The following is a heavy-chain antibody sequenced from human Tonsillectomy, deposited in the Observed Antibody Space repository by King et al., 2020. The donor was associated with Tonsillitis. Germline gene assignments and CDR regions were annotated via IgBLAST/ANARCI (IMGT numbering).Heavy chain of an antibody. Sequence: VQLVESGGGVVQPQRSLRLSCAASGFTFSHYAMHWVRRAHGGGLEWVATIWADGNERYYADSMKGRFSISRDNFRSTVSLQINSARDEDTAVYYCARPARDCSGGYGYTPFAIHYWGQGTLVTVSS. CDR1: GFTFSHYA. D-gene: IGHD2-15*01. CDR3: ARPARDCSGGYGYTPFAIHY. V-gene: IGHV3-33*01. CDR2: IWADGNER. J-gene: IGHJ4*02.